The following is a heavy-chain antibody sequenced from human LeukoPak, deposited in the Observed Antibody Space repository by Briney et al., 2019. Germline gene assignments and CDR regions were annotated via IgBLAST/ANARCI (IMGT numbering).Heavy chain of an antibody. CDR2: INWNGGST. D-gene: IGHD3-10*01. J-gene: IGHJ6*03. CDR3: AKGYGSGSYSRIMDV. Sequence: GGSLRLSCAASGFTFDDYGLSRVRQAPGQGLEWVSGINWNGGSTGYANSVKGRFNISRDNAKNSLYLQMNSLRAEDTAVYYCAKGYGSGSYSRIMDVWGRGTTVTISS. V-gene: IGHV3-20*04. CDR1: GFTFDDYG.